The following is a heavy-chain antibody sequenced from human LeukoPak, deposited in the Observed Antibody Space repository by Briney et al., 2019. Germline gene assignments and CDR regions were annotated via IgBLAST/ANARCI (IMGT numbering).Heavy chain of an antibody. CDR2: IYYSGST. CDR1: GGSISNYY. CDR3: ARGNGYCNSISCYTGVLQPYMDV. Sequence: SQTLPLTCTVSGGSISNYYWSWIRQPPGKGLEWIGYIYYSGSTTYNPSLKSRVTISLDTSKNQFSLKLSSVTAADTAVYYCARGNGYCNSISCYTGVLQPYMDVWGKGTTVTVSS. D-gene: IGHD2-2*02. J-gene: IGHJ6*03. V-gene: IGHV4-59*01.